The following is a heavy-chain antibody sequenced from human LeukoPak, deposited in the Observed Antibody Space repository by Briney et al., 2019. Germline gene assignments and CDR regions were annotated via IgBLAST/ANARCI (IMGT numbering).Heavy chain of an antibody. CDR2: ILNDGTNK. CDR3: ANEWLHISGTYKANN. CDR1: GFTFSSYG. V-gene: IGHV3-30*02. D-gene: IGHD3-10*01. J-gene: IGHJ4*02. Sequence: GGSLRLSCAASGFTFSSYGMHWVRQAPGKGLGWVAFILNDGTNKYHADSVKGRFTVSRDNSKNTLYLQMNSLRTEDSAVYYCANEWLHISGTYKANNWGQGTLVTVSS.